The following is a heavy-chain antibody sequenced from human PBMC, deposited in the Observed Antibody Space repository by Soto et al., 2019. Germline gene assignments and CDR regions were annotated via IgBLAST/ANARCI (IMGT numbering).Heavy chain of an antibody. Sequence: SETLSLTCTVSGGSISDSSYFWDWIRQPPGKGLEWIGNIYYSGSTYYNLSLKSRVTISVDTSKNQFSLKLSSVTAADTTVYYCARRGVSSYYSNYWGLGTLVTVSS. CDR1: GGSISDSSYF. CDR3: ARRGVSSYYSNY. V-gene: IGHV4-39*01. D-gene: IGHD2-15*01. CDR2: IYYSGST. J-gene: IGHJ4*02.